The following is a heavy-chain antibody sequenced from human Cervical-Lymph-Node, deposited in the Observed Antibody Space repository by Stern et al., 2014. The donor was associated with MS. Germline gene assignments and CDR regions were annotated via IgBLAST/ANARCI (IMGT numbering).Heavy chain of an antibody. D-gene: IGHD2-8*01. Sequence: QVQLVQSGGGVGQPGMSLTLSCAASGFTFSNYAMHWVRQAPGKGLEWVAVISYDGSDTFYGDSVKGRFAISRDNSKNTVFLQMNSLRPEDTAVYYCARDVYDIGWRPPYSYYGMIVWGQGTTVSVSS. CDR3: ARDVYDIGWRPPYSYYGMIV. CDR1: GFTFSNYA. J-gene: IGHJ6*02. CDR2: ISYDGSDT. V-gene: IGHV3-30*03.